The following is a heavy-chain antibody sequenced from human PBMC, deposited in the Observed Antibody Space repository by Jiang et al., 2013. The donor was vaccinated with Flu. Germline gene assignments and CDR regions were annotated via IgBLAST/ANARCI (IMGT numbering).Heavy chain of an antibody. Sequence: SGPGLVKPSETLSLTCTVSGGSISSSSYYWGWIRQPPGKGLEWIGSIYYSGSTYYNPSLKSRVTISVDTSKNQFSLKLSSVTAADTAVYYRARPMVRGVISNDAFDIWGQGTMVTVSS. D-gene: IGHD3-10*01. V-gene: IGHV4-39*01. CDR1: GGSISSSSYY. CDR2: IYYSGST. CDR3: ARPMVRGVISNDAFDI. J-gene: IGHJ3*02.